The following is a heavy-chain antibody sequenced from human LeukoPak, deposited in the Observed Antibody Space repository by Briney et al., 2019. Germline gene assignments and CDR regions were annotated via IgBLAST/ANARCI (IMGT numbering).Heavy chain of an antibody. CDR2: INHSGST. J-gene: IGHJ4*02. Sequence: SETLSLTCAVYGGSFSGYYWSWIRQPPGKGLEWIGEINHSGSTNYNPSLKSRVTISVDTSKNQFSLKLSSVTAADSAVYYCARRGDGDYEFVDYWGQGTLVTVSS. CDR1: GGSFSGYY. D-gene: IGHD4-17*01. CDR3: ARRGDGDYEFVDY. V-gene: IGHV4-34*01.